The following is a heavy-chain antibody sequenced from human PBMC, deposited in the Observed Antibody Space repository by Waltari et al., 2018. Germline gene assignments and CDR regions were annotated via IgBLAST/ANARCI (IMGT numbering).Heavy chain of an antibody. Sequence: QVQLQESGPGLVKPSENLSLTCPAFGDSISRYYWSWIRQPPGKGLEWIGYSGNKYNPSLKSRVTMSLDTSKNQFSLKLSSVTAADTAVYYCARSYTVTTSPIAGYWGQGTLVTVSS. CDR2: SGN. J-gene: IGHJ4*02. D-gene: IGHD4-17*01. CDR3: ARSYTVTTSPIAGY. V-gene: IGHV4-59*01. CDR1: GDSISRYY.